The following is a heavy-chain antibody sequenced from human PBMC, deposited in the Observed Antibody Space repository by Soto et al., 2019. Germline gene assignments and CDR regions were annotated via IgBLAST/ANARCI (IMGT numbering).Heavy chain of an antibody. CDR1: GYTFTSYG. D-gene: IGHD2-2*01. V-gene: IGHV1-18*01. Sequence: QVQLVQSGAEVKKPGASVKVSCKASGYTFTSYGISWVRQAPGQGLEWMGWISAYNGKTNYAKKLRGRVTMTTDTSTSTAYMELRSLRSDDTAVYYCARSGYCSSTSCSYYYYYGMDVWGQGTTVTVSS. J-gene: IGHJ6*02. CDR3: ARSGYCSSTSCSYYYYYGMDV. CDR2: ISAYNGKT.